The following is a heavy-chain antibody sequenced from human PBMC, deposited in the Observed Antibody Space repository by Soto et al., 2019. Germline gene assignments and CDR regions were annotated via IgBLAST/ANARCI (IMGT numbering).Heavy chain of an antibody. D-gene: IGHD3-22*01. J-gene: IGHJ4*02. V-gene: IGHV3-30*18. Sequence: GGSLRLSCAASGFTFSSYAMSWVRQAPGKGLEWVAVISYDGSNKYYADSVKGRFTISRDNSKNTLYLQMNSLRAEDTAGYYCANTASFEGYYYDSSGYYYDYFDYWGQGTLVTVSS. CDR1: GFTFSSYA. CDR2: ISYDGSNK. CDR3: ANTASFEGYYYDSSGYYYDYFDY.